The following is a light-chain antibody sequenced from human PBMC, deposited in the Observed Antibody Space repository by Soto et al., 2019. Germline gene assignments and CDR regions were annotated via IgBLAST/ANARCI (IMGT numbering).Light chain of an antibody. J-gene: IGLJ2*01. CDR2: XNS. Sequence: QSVLTQPPSVSGAPGQRVTISCTGSSSNIGAGYDVHWYQQLPGTAPKLRIXXNSNXXXXXXXXXXGSKSGTSASLAITGXXXXXXXXXXCQSYDSSLSVVFGGGTKVTVL. CDR1: SSNIGAGYD. CDR3: QSYDSSLSVV. V-gene: IGLV1-40*01.